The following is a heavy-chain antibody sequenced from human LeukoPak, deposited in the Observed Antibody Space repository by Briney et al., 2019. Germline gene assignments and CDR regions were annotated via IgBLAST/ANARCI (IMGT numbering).Heavy chain of an antibody. V-gene: IGHV4-34*01. Sequence: SETLSLTCAASGDSFIGYFWTWIRQAPGKGLEWIGDINHSGRTNYNPSLQRRVSISVDTSKNQFSLNVTSVTGADTAVYYCARTSGFFDSSGFYQQNPYYFQYWGQGVLVTVSS. CDR1: GDSFIGYF. D-gene: IGHD3-22*01. J-gene: IGHJ4*02. CDR3: ARTSGFFDSSGFYQQNPYYFQY. CDR2: INHSGRT.